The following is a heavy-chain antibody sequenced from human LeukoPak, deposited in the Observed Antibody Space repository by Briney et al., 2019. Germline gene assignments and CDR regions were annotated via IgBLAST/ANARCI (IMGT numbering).Heavy chain of an antibody. CDR1: GGSISSSSYY. Sequence: SETLSLTCTVSGGSISSSSYYWGWIRQPPGKGLEWIGYIYYSGSTNYNPSLKSRVTISVDTSKNQFSLKLSSVTAADTAVYYCARGYDILTGYYEVLDAHDAFDIWGQGTMVTVSS. J-gene: IGHJ3*02. D-gene: IGHD3-9*01. V-gene: IGHV4-61*05. CDR2: IYYSGST. CDR3: ARGYDILTGYYEVLDAHDAFDI.